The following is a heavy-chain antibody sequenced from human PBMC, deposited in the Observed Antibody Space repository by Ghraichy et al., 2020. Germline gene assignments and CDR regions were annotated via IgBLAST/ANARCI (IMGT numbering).Heavy chain of an antibody. CDR1: GGSISSYY. CDR3: ARARYYQDAFDI. J-gene: IGHJ3*02. V-gene: IGHV4-59*01. CDR2: IYYSGST. D-gene: IGHD3-16*01. Sequence: SETLSLTCTVSGGSISSYYWSWIRQPPGKGLEWIGYIYYSGSTNYNPSLKSRVTISVDTSKNQFSLKLSSVTAADTAVYYCARARYYQDAFDIWGQGTMVTVSS.